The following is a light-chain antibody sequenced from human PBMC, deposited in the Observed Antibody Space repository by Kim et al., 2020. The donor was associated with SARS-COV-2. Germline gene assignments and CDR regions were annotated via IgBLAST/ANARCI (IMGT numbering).Light chain of an antibody. CDR1: TGAVTSGYY. Sequence: QAVVTQEPSLTVSPGGTVTLTCASSTGAVTSGYYPNWFQQKPGQAPRALIYSTSQKHSWTPARFSASLLGGKAALTLSGVQPEDEADYYCLLYYGGARVFGGGTQLTV. CDR2: STS. V-gene: IGLV7-43*01. J-gene: IGLJ3*02. CDR3: LLYYGGARV.